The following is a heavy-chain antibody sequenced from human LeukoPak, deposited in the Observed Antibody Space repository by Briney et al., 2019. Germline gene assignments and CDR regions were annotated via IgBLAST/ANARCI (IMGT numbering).Heavy chain of an antibody. CDR2: INTNTENP. D-gene: IGHD2-15*01. J-gene: IGHJ6*03. V-gene: IGHV7-4-1*02. CDR3: ARDRRGRYCSGGSCYSYYYYMDV. CDR1: GYTFTIYA. Sequence: ASVTVSCTASGYTFTIYAMNWVRQAPGQPLEWIGWINTNTENPTYAQGFTGRFVFSLDTSVSTAYLQISSLKAEDTVVYYCARDRRGRYCSGGSCYSYYYYMDVWGKGTTVTVSS.